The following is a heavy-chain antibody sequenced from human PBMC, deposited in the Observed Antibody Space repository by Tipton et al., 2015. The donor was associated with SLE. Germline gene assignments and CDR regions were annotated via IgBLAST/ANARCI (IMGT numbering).Heavy chain of an antibody. J-gene: IGHJ4*02. V-gene: IGHV3-21*01. Sequence: SLRLSCAASGFTFSSYSMNWVRQAPGKGLEWVSSISSSSSYIYYADSVKGRFTISRDNAKNSLYLQMNSLRAEDTAVYYCARDGIGYCSGGSCYWDYWGQGTLVTVSS. D-gene: IGHD2-15*01. CDR2: ISSSSSYI. CDR3: ARDGIGYCSGGSCYWDY. CDR1: GFTFSSYS.